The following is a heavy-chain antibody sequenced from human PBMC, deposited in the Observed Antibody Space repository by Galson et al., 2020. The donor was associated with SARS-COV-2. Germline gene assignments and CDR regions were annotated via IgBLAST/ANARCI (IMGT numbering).Heavy chain of an antibody. CDR3: AKDGDYDIWSGYYVNFDS. CDR2: ISYDGRHK. D-gene: IGHD3-3*01. CDR1: GFTFNSAA. V-gene: IGHV3-30*04. Sequence: GGSLRLSCAASGFTFNSAALHWVRQAPGKGLEWLSLISYDGRHKPYADSVKGRFTISRDNSKNMLFLEMNSLKDEDTAVYYCAKDGDYDIWSGYYVNFDSWGHGTLVIVSS. J-gene: IGHJ4*01.